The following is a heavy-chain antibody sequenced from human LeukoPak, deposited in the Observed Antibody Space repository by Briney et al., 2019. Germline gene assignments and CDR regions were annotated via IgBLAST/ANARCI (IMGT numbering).Heavy chain of an antibody. V-gene: IGHV4-4*07. Sequence: SETLSLTCTISGVSISNYYWSWIRQPAGKGLEWIGRIYASGSTNYNPSLKSRVTMSVDTSKNQFSLKLSSVTAADTAVYYCARGGGAYLRFDPWGQGTLVTVSS. CDR3: ARGGGAYLRFDP. D-gene: IGHD2/OR15-2a*01. CDR1: GVSISNYY. J-gene: IGHJ5*01. CDR2: IYASGST.